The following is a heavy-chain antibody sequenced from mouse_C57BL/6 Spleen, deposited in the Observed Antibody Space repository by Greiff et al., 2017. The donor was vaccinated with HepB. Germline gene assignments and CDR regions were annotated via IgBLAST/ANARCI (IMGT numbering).Heavy chain of an antibody. J-gene: IGHJ2*01. CDR1: GFNIKDDY. CDR3: TTNYYGSSGDY. Sequence: EVQLQQSGAELVRPGASVKLSCTASGFNIKDDYMHWVKQRPEQGLEWIGWIDPENGDTEYASKFQGKATITADTSSNTAYLQLSSLTSEDTDVYYCTTNYYGSSGDYWGQGTTLTVSS. V-gene: IGHV14-4*01. CDR2: IDPENGDT. D-gene: IGHD1-1*01.